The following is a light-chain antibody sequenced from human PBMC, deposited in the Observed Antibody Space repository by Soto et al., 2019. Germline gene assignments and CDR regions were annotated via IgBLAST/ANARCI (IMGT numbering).Light chain of an antibody. J-gene: IGLJ1*01. Sequence: QSVLTQPASVSGSPGQSITISCTGTSSDAVGYNYVSWYQQHPGKAPKFMIYDVSNRPSGVSNRFSGSKSGNTASLTISGLQAEDEADYYCSSYTTSNTRQIVFGTGTKVTVL. CDR2: DVS. CDR3: SSYTTSNTRQIV. V-gene: IGLV2-14*01. CDR1: SSDAVGYNY.